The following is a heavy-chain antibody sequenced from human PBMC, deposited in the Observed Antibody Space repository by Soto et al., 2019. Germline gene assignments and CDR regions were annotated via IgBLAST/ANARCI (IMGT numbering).Heavy chain of an antibody. CDR3: ARRPDGYYYYGMDV. V-gene: IGHV1-8*01. CDR2: MNPNSGNT. J-gene: IGHJ6*02. Sequence: QVQLVQSGAEVKKPGASVKVSCKASGYTFTSYDINWVRQATGQGLEWMGWMNPNSGNTGYAQKFQGRVTMTRNTSISTAYMELSSLRSEDTGRYYGARRPDGYYYYGMDVWGQGTTVTVSS. CDR1: GYTFTSYD.